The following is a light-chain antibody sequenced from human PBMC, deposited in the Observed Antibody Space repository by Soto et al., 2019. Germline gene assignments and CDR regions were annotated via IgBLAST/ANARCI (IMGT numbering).Light chain of an antibody. CDR2: DVS. CDR1: SSDVGGYNY. V-gene: IGLV2-14*03. CDR3: ISYTSCSTRVV. Sequence: QSALTQPASVSGSPGQSITISCTGTSSDVGGYNYVSWYQQHPGKAPKVMIYDVSKRPSGISNRFSGSKSGNTASLTISWLQVEDEADYYCISYTSCSTRVVFGGVTKLTVL. J-gene: IGLJ2*01.